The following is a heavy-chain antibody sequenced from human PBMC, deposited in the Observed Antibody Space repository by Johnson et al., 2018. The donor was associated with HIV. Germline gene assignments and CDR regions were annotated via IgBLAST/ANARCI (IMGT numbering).Heavy chain of an antibody. CDR2: IKSKTDGGTT. CDR1: GFTFSNAW. J-gene: IGHJ3*01. CDR3: SKLAPCASCYYYERAFDF. V-gene: IGHV3-15*01. D-gene: IGHD3-22*01. Sequence: VQLVESGGGLVKPGGSLRVSCAASGFTFSNAWMSWVRQAPGKGLEWVGRIKSKTDGGTTDYAAPVKGRFTISRDDSKKTLYLHMNSLKPYDTAVYYCSKLAPCASCYYYERAFDFWGQGTIVTVSS.